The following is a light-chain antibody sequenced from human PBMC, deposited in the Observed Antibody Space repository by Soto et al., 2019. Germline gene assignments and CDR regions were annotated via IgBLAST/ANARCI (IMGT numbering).Light chain of an antibody. CDR2: SNN. Sequence: QDVVTQPPSASGTPGQRVTISCSGSSSNIGSNYVYWYQQLPGTAPKLLIYSNNQRPSGVPDRFSGSKSGTSASLAISGLRSEDEADYYCAAWDDSLSGWVFGGGTKLTVL. CDR1: SSNIGSNY. V-gene: IGLV1-47*02. CDR3: AAWDDSLSGWV. J-gene: IGLJ3*02.